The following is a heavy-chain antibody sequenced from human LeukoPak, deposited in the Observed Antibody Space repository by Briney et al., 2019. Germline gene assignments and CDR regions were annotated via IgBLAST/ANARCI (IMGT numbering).Heavy chain of an antibody. CDR2: IIPIFGTA. D-gene: IGHD2-15*01. CDR1: GGTFSSYA. CDR3: ARGAPYCSGGSCYSPFDY. J-gene: IGHJ4*02. V-gene: IGHV1-69*06. Sequence: SVKVSCKASGGTFSSYAISWVRQAPGQGLEWMGGIIPIFGTANYAQKFQGRVTITADKSTSTAYVELSSLRSEDTAVYYCARGAPYCSGGSCYSPFDYWGQGTLVTVSS.